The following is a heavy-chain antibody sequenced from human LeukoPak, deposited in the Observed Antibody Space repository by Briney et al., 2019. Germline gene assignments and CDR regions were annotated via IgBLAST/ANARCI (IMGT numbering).Heavy chain of an antibody. CDR1: GASVSSDY. CDR2: THYRGDI. CDR3: GRNLGSGSDH. D-gene: IGHD3-10*01. J-gene: IGHJ4*02. Sequence: SETLSLTCSVSGASVSSDYWNWIRQSPGRGLEWIGYTHYRGDINYNPSLKSRLTMSVDASSNQVSLKLSSVTAADAAVYYCGRNLGSGSDHWGQRTLVTVSS. V-gene: IGHV4-59*02.